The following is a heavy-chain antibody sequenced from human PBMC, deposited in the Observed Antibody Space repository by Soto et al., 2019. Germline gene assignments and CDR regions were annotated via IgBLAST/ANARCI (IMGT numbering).Heavy chain of an antibody. V-gene: IGHV1-24*01. D-gene: IGHD6-19*01. CDR3: ATTPYSSAYQFDF. J-gene: IGHJ4*02. CDR2: YHPEHGKV. Sequence: ASVKVSCKVSGNPLSETSLHWVRQAPGKGLEWMGGYHPEHGKVVYAQKFQDRVTMTEDTPTDTAYMELSRLRSEDTAFYYCATTPYSSAYQFDFWGQGTLVTVSS. CDR1: GNPLSETS.